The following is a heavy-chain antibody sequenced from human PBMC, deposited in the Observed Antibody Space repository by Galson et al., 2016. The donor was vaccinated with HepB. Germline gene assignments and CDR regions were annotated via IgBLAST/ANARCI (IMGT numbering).Heavy chain of an antibody. D-gene: IGHD2-2*01. V-gene: IGHV3-33*01. CDR1: GFTFSTYG. CDR3: AREYCSSLSCCVDY. J-gene: IGHJ4*02. Sequence: SLRLSCAASGFTFSTYGMHWVRQVPGKGLEWVAVTWYDGSKKYYADSVKGRFTISRDNSKNTLYLQMTSLRVEDSAVYYCAREYCSSLSCCVDYWGQGTLVTVSS. CDR2: TWYDGSKK.